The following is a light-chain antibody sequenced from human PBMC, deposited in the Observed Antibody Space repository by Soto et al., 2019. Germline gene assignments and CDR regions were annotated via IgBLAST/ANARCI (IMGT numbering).Light chain of an antibody. J-gene: IGKJ4*01. CDR2: DAS. Sequence: EIVLTQSPGTLSLSPGESATLSCRASQNIDKNYLAWFQHKPGQAPSLLIYDASMRATAVPDRFSGSGSGTDFTLTVRRLEPEDFAVFYCQQYAHSPLTFGGGTKVEIK. CDR3: QQYAHSPLT. CDR1: QNIDKNY. V-gene: IGKV3-20*01.